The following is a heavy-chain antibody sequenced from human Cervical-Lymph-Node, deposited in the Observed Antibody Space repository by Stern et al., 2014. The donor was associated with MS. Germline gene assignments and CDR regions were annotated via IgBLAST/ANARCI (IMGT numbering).Heavy chain of an antibody. CDR2: IWYDGTNE. CDR3: ARDHGVGSTTLPEF. D-gene: IGHD2/OR15-2a*01. Sequence: VQLVESGGGVVQPGKSLRLSCTASGFAFSRHGMHWVRQVPGKGLEWVAVIWYDGTNEKYEDSVKCRFTISRDNSKNSLYLEMNSLRVEDTAVYYCARDHGVGSTTLPEFWGQGTLVSVSS. J-gene: IGHJ4*02. V-gene: IGHV3-33*01. CDR1: GFAFSRHG.